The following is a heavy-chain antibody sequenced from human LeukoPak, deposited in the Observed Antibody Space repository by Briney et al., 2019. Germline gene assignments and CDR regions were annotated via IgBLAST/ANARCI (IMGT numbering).Heavy chain of an antibody. CDR2: ISSSSSTI. CDR3: ARDDSSELYCTNGVCSPVAFDY. V-gene: IGHV3-48*01. J-gene: IGHJ4*02. D-gene: IGHD2-8*01. CDR1: GFTFSSYS. Sequence: GGSLRLSCAASGFTFSSYSMNWVRQAPGKGLEWVSYISSSSSTIYYADSVKGRFTISRDNAKNSLYLQMNSLRAEDTAVYYCARDDSSELYCTNGVCSPVAFDYWGQGTLVTVSS.